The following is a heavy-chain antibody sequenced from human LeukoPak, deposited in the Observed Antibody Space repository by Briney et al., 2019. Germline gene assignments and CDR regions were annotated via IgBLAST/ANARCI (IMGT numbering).Heavy chain of an antibody. CDR3: ARAGYNIRPIAPFDY. CDR1: GYTFTSYG. V-gene: IGHV1-69*06. Sequence: ASVKVSCKASGYTFTSYGISWVRQAPGQGLEWMGGIIPIFGTANYAQKFQGRVTITADKSTSTAYMELSSLRSEDTAVYYCARAGYNIRPIAPFDYWGQGTLVTVSS. CDR2: IIPIFGTA. D-gene: IGHD3-10*01. J-gene: IGHJ4*02.